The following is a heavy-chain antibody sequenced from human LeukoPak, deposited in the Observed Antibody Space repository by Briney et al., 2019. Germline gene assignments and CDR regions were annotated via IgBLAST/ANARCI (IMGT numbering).Heavy chain of an antibody. V-gene: IGHV3-30-3*01. CDR1: GFTFSSYA. CDR2: ISYDGSNK. CDR3: ARDRGELLSTHYYYYGMGV. J-gene: IGHJ6*02. Sequence: PGGSLRLSCAASGFTFSSYAMHWVRQAPGKGLEWVAVISYDGSNKYYADSVKGRFTISRDNSKNTLYLQMNSLRAEDTAVYYCARDRGELLSTHYYYYGMGVWGQGTTVTVSS. D-gene: IGHD3-10*01.